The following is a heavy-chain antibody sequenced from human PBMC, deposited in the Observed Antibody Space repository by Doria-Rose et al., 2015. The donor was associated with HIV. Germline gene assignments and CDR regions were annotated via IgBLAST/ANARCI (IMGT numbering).Heavy chain of an antibody. CDR1: GFTFSSYW. Sequence: EVQLLETGGGLVQPGGSLRLSCAASGFTFSSYWMSWVRQAPGKGLEWVANTKQDGSEKYYVDSLKGRLTISRDNAKSSLYLQMNSLRAENTAVYYCARVNRWELPGGHDAFDIWGQGTMVTVSS. V-gene: IGHV3-7*05. CDR3: ARVNRWELPGGHDAFDI. J-gene: IGHJ3*02. D-gene: IGHD1-26*01. CDR2: TKQDGSEK.